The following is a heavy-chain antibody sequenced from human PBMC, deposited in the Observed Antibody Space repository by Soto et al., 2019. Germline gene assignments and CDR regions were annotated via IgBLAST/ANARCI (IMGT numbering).Heavy chain of an antibody. D-gene: IGHD3-16*02. J-gene: IGHJ4*02. CDR2: IYWDDDD. CDR1: GFSLSTSGLG. CDR3: THVMRGVIWN. V-gene: IGHV2-5*02. Sequence: QITLKESGPTLVKPTQTLTLTCNFSGFSLSTSGLGVSWIRQPPGKALEWLALIYWDDDDRYSPSLKNRLSLRRDTSTNQVVLTLTNLNRADTATYFCTHVMRGVIWNWGQGALVTVAS.